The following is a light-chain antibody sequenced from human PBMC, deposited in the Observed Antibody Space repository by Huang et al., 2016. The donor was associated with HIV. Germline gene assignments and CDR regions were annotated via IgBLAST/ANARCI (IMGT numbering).Light chain of an antibody. CDR2: SAS. CDR3: QQYNNGPPWT. V-gene: IGKV3-15*01. Sequence: EIVMTQSPATLSVTPVEGATLSCRATQSVSVNLAWYQQKPGQAPRLLIHSASTRATGIPVRFSGGGSGTEFTLTISRLQSEDSAVYYCQQYNNGPPWTFGQGTKVEIK. J-gene: IGKJ1*01. CDR1: QSVSVN.